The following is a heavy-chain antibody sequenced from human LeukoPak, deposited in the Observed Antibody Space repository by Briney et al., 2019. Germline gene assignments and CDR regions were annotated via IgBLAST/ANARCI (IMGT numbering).Heavy chain of an antibody. Sequence: SETLSLTCTVSGGSISSSAYYWGWIRQPPGKGLEWIGTVYYSGSTYYNPSLKSRVTISVDTSKNQFSLKLTSVTAADTAVYYCAREVSGNIVVVPAAIYYYYYMDVWGKGTTVTVSS. D-gene: IGHD2-2*01. V-gene: IGHV4-39*07. J-gene: IGHJ6*03. CDR1: GGSISSSAYY. CDR3: AREVSGNIVVVPAAIYYYYYMDV. CDR2: VYYSGST.